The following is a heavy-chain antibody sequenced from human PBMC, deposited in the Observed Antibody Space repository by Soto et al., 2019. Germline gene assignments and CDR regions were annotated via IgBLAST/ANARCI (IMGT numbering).Heavy chain of an antibody. J-gene: IGHJ4*02. CDR1: GFTFNSYA. CDR3: AKYIAVSRAPFDY. D-gene: IGHD6-19*01. V-gene: IGHV3-23*01. CDR2: ISGSGAGT. Sequence: GGSLRLSCAASGFTFNSYAMSWVRQAPGKGLEWVSAISGSGAGTYYADSVKGRFTISRDNSKNTLYLQMNSLRAEDTAVYYCAKYIAVSRAPFDYWGQGTLVTVSS.